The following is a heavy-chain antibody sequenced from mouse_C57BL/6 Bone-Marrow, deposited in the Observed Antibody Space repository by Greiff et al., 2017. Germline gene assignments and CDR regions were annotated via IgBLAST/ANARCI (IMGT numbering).Heavy chain of an antibody. V-gene: IGHV10-1*01. CDR3: AVTTVVADYYARDY. CDR2: IRSKSNNYAT. D-gene: IGHD1-1*01. J-gene: IGHJ4*01. CDR1: GFSFNTYA. Sequence: EVQVVESGGGLVQPKGSLKLSCAASGFSFNTYAMNWVRQAPGKGLEWVARIRSKSNNYATYYADSVKDRFTISRDDSESMLYLQMNNLKTEDTAMYYCAVTTVVADYYARDYWGQGTSVTVSS.